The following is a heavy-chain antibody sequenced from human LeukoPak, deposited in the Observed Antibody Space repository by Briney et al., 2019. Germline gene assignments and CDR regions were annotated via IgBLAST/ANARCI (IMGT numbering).Heavy chain of an antibody. J-gene: IGHJ4*02. Sequence: GSLRLSCAASGFTFSSDGMHWVRQAPGKGLEWVAIIWYDGSNKYYADSVKGRFTISRDNSKNTLYLQMNSLRAEDTAVYYCASGSSSWYWRFDYWGQGTLVTVSS. CDR3: ASGSSSWYWRFDY. V-gene: IGHV3-33*01. CDR2: IWYDGSNK. D-gene: IGHD6-13*01. CDR1: GFTFSSDG.